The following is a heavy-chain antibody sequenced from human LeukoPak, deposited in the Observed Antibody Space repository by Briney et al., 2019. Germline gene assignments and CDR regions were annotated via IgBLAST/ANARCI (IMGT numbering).Heavy chain of an antibody. D-gene: IGHD1-26*01. CDR1: GFTFSSYG. V-gene: IGHV3-30*18. Sequence: LSGGSLRLSCAASGFTFSSYGMHWVRQAPGKGLEWVAVISYDGSNKYYADSVKGRFTISRDNSKNTLYLQMNSLRAEDTAVYYCAKPPVGDPLHFDYWGQGTLVTVSS. J-gene: IGHJ4*02. CDR3: AKPPVGDPLHFDY. CDR2: ISYDGSNK.